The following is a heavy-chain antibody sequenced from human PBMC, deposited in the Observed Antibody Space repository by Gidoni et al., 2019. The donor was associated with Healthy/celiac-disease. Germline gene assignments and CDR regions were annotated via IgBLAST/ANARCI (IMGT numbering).Heavy chain of an antibody. CDR3: ARDLSIAVAGTPLNYFDY. D-gene: IGHD6-19*01. V-gene: IGHV5-51*01. J-gene: IGHJ4*02. CDR1: GYSFTSYW. Sequence: EVQLVQSGAEVNKPGESMKISCKGSGYSFTSYWIGWVRQMPGKGLEWMGIIYPGDSDTRYSPSFQGQVTISADKSISTAYLQWSSLKASDTAMYYCARDLSIAVAGTPLNYFDYWGQGTLVTVSS. CDR2: IYPGDSDT.